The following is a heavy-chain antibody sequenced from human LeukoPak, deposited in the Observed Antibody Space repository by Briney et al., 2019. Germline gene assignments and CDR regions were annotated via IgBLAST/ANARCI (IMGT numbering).Heavy chain of an antibody. D-gene: IGHD4-17*01. CDR2: IYYSGST. J-gene: IGHJ5*02. V-gene: IGHV4-39*01. CDR3: ARQWRLRSLGWFDP. CDR1: GFTFSSYA. Sequence: GSLRLSCAASGFTFSSYAMSWIRQPPGKGLEWIGSIYYSGSTYYNPSLKSRVTISVDTSKNQFSLKLSSVTAADTAVYYCARQWRLRSLGWFDPWGQGTLVTVSS.